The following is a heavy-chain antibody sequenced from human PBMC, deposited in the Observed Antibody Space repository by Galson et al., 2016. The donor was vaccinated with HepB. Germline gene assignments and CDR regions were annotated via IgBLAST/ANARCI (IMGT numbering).Heavy chain of an antibody. Sequence: SVKVSCKASGGTFSSSAISWVRQAPGQGLEWIGGIIPMVGTPNYALKFQDRVTIIADEATTTAYMELTSLRFEDTAVYYCARDAPRGAAGTAYWGQGTLVTVSS. CDR1: GGTFSSSA. V-gene: IGHV1-69*13. CDR3: ARDAPRGAAGTAY. CDR2: IIPMVGTP. J-gene: IGHJ4*02. D-gene: IGHD6-13*01.